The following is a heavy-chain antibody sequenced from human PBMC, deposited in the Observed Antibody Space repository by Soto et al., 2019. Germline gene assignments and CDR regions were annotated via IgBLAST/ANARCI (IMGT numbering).Heavy chain of an antibody. Sequence: EVQLLGSGGGLVQPGGSLRLSCAASGLTFSTYAMSWVRQAPGKGLEWVSSISGNSANTYYTDSVKGRFIISRDNSKNTLFLQMNSLSPEDTASYCRAIARPNSDGSGGGYYRAGGDYWGQGTLVTVSS. CDR3: AIARPNSDGSGGGYYRAGGDY. V-gene: IGHV3-23*01. D-gene: IGHD3-10*01. CDR1: GLTFSTYA. J-gene: IGHJ4*02. CDR2: ISGNSANT.